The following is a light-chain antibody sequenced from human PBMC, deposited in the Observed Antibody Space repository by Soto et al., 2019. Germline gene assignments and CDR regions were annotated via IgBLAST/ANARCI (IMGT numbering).Light chain of an antibody. CDR2: DAS. V-gene: IGKV1-5*01. Sequence: IQMTNSPSTLSASVRDRVCITCRASQSISAWLAWYQQKPGKAPKLLIYDASSLESGVPSRFSGSASGTEFTLTISSLQPDDFATYYCQQYNSYSTSGQGAKVDIK. CDR1: QSISAW. J-gene: IGKJ1*01. CDR3: QQYNSYST.